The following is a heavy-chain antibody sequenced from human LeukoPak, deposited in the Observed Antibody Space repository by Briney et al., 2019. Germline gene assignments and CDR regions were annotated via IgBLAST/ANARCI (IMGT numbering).Heavy chain of an antibody. CDR3: ARYGATRHGFDV. CDR1: GGSFSGYY. CDR2: INHSGST. D-gene: IGHD3-10*01. V-gene: IGHV4-34*01. J-gene: IGHJ3*01. Sequence: SETLSLTCAVYGGSFSGYYWSWIRQPPGKGLEWIGEINHSGSTNYKPSLKSRVTISVDTSKNQFSLKVTSVTAADTAVYYCARYGATRHGFDVSGQGTMVTVSS.